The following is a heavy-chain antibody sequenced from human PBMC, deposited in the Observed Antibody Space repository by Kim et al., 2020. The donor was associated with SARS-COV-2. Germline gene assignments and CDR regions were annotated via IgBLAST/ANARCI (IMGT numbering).Heavy chain of an antibody. CDR3: ARDLFGQRGGSRFDS. CDR1: GGSISSYY. D-gene: IGHD3-10*02. Sequence: SETLSLTCSVSGGSISSYYWGWIRQPAGKGLEWIGRIYTSGSTNYNPSLKSRVTMSVDTSKNQFSLRLSSVTAADTAVYYCARDLFGQRGGSRFDSWGQGSLVTVSS. V-gene: IGHV4-4*07. CDR2: IYTSGST. J-gene: IGHJ4*02.